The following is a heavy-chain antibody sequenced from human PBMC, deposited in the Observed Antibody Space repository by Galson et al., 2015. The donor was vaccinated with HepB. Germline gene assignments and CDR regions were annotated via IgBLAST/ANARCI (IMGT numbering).Heavy chain of an antibody. Sequence: SVKVSCKASGKIFTSYGISWVRQAPGQGLEWMGWISVYNGNTNYALKFQGRVTMTTDTSTSTAYMELRSLTSDDTAVYYCASHSNSGPTFGMDVWGQGTTVTISS. CDR1: GKIFTSYG. CDR3: ASHSNSGPTFGMDV. CDR2: ISVYNGNT. V-gene: IGHV1-18*04. J-gene: IGHJ6*02. D-gene: IGHD5-12*01.